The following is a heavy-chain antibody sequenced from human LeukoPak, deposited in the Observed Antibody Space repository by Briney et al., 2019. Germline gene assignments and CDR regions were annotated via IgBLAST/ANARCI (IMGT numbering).Heavy chain of an antibody. CDR1: GGSISSSNW. CDR2: IYHSGST. CDR3: ARGSGDSSGYYYEDDY. D-gene: IGHD3-22*01. Sequence: PSETLSLTCAVSGGSISSSNWWSWVRQPPGRGLEWIGEIYHSGSTNYNPSLKSRVTISVDKSKNQFSLKLSSVTAADTAVYYCARGSGDSSGYYYEDDYWGQGTLVTVSS. V-gene: IGHV4-4*02. J-gene: IGHJ4*02.